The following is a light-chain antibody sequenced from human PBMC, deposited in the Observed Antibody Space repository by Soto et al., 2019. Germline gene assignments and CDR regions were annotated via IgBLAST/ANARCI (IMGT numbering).Light chain of an antibody. V-gene: IGLV2-14*01. J-gene: IGLJ1*01. CDR1: SSDVGYYNY. CDR2: EVT. CDR3: SSYTTSSTYV. Sequence: QSALTQPASVSGSPGQSITISCTGASSDVGYYNYVSWFQQHPGKAPKRIISEVTNRPSGVSTRFSGSKSGNTASLTISGLQAGDEAHYYCSSYTTSSTYVFGTGTKVTV.